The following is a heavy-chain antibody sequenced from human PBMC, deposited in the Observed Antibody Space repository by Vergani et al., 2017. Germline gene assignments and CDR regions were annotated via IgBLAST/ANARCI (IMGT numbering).Heavy chain of an antibody. CDR3: ARSEGDMNWFDP. CDR2: IYYSGST. Sequence: QVQLQESGPGLVKPSQTLSLTCTVSGGSISSGDYYWSWIRQPPGKGREWIGYIYYSGSTYYNPSLKSRVTISVDTSKNQFSLKLSAVTAADTAVYYCARSEGDMNWFDPWGQGTLVTVSS. J-gene: IGHJ5*02. V-gene: IGHV4-30-4*08. CDR1: GGSISSGDYY. D-gene: IGHD2-15*01.